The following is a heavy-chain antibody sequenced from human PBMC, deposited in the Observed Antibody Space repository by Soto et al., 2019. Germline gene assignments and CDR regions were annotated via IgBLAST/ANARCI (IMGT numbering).Heavy chain of an antibody. D-gene: IGHD3-9*01. Sequence: ESGPTLVNPTQTPTLTCTFSGFSLCTSGMCVSWIRQPPGKALEWLALIDWDDDKYYSTSLKTRLTISKDTSKNQVVLTMTNMDPVDTATYYCARSILTGYPNWFDPWGQGTLVTVSS. CDR2: IDWDDDK. J-gene: IGHJ5*02. V-gene: IGHV2-70*01. CDR3: ARSILTGYPNWFDP. CDR1: GFSLCTSGMC.